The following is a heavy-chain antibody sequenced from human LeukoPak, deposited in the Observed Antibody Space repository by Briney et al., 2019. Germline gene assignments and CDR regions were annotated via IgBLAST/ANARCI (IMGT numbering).Heavy chain of an antibody. J-gene: IGHJ4*02. CDR1: GGSISSGGYY. D-gene: IGHD3-10*01. V-gene: IGHV4-31*03. CDR3: ARVSAGRGPRYYFDY. Sequence: SQTLSLTCTVSGGSISSGGYYWSWIRQHPGKGLEWIGYIYYSGSTYYNPSLKSRVTISVDTSKNQFSLKLSSVTAADTAVYYCARVSAGRGPRYYFDYWGQGTLVTVSS. CDR2: IYYSGST.